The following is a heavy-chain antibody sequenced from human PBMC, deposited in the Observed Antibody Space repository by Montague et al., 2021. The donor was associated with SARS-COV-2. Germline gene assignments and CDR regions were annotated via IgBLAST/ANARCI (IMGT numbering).Heavy chain of an antibody. CDR1: GFTFSDYY. V-gene: IGHV3-11*05. Sequence: SLRLSCAAPGFTFSDYYMSWIRQAPGKGLEWVSYISSSSSYTNYADSVKGRFTISRDNAKNSLYLQMNSLRAEDTAVYYCARDSYSGYSSGWYSGGGFDYWGQGTLVTVSS. CDR3: ARDSYSGYSSGWYSGGGFDY. D-gene: IGHD6-19*01. CDR2: ISSSSSYT. J-gene: IGHJ4*02.